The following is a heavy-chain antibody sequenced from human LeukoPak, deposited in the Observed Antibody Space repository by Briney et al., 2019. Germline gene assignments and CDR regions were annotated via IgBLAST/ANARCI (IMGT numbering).Heavy chain of an antibody. J-gene: IGHJ5*02. Sequence: GGSLRLSCAASGFTFSSYSMDWVRQAPGKGLEWVSSISSSSSYIYYADSVKGRFTISRVNAKNSLYLQMNSLRAEDTAVYYCASQRIAAAGMRIARWHNWFDPWGQGTLVTVSS. V-gene: IGHV3-21*01. D-gene: IGHD6-13*01. CDR3: ASQRIAAAGMRIARWHNWFDP. CDR1: GFTFSSYS. CDR2: ISSSSSYI.